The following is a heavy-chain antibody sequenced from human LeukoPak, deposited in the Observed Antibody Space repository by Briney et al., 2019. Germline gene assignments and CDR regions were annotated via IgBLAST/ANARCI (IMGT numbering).Heavy chain of an antibody. V-gene: IGHV3-30*02. CDR1: GFTFRRHG. D-gene: IGHD6-19*01. CDR3: AKDAAVAGFTY. CDR2: IGYDGSNK. J-gene: IGHJ4*02. Sequence: GGSLRLACAASGFTFRRHGMHWVRQAPGKGLEWVTFIGYDGSNKYFADSVKDRFTISRDNAKNSLYLQMNSLRAEDTALYYCAKDAAVAGFTYWGQGTLVTVSS.